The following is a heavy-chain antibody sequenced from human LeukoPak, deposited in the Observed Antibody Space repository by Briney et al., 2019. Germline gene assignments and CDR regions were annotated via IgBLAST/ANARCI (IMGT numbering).Heavy chain of an antibody. CDR1: GGSISSGNYY. V-gene: IGHV4-39*01. J-gene: IGHJ5*02. Sequence: SETLSLTCTVSGGSISSGNYYWSWIRQPPGKGLEWIGYIYYSGSSYYNPPLKSRVTMSVDTSKNQFSLKLTSVTAADTAVFYCARQGVGKYNWNFLNWFDPWRPGTLVTVSS. CDR2: IYYSGSS. D-gene: IGHD1-7*01. CDR3: ARQGVGKYNWNFLNWFDP.